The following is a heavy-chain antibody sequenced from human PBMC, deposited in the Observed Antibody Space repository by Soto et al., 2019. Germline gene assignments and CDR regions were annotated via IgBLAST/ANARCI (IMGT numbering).Heavy chain of an antibody. D-gene: IGHD5-18*01. CDR2: IDPSDSYT. CDR1: GYSFTSYW. Sequence: GESLKISCKGSGYSFTSYWISWVRQMPGKGLEWMGRIDPSDSYTNYSPSFQGRVTISADKSISTAYLQWSSLKASDTAMYYCERHHLDTAIFYAFDIWGQGTMVTV. J-gene: IGHJ3*02. CDR3: ERHHLDTAIFYAFDI. V-gene: IGHV5-10-1*01.